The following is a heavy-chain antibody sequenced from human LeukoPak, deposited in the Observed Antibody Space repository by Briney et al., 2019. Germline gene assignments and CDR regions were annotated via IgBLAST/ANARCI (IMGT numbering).Heavy chain of an antibody. CDR3: ARRPPPNNYDILTGYYGGWFWGNWFDP. D-gene: IGHD3-9*01. Sequence: PSETLSLTCTVSGGSISSSSYYWGWIRQPPGKGLEWIGSIYYSGNTYYNPSLKSRVTISVDTSKNQFSLKLSSVTAADTAVYYCARRPPPNNYDILTGYYGGWFWGNWFDPWGQGTLVTVSS. J-gene: IGHJ5*02. V-gene: IGHV4-39*01. CDR1: GGSISSSSYY. CDR2: IYYSGNT.